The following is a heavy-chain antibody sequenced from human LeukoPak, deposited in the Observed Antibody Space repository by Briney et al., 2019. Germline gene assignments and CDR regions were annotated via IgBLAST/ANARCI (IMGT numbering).Heavy chain of an antibody. CDR2: INPNDGSV. J-gene: IGHJ4*02. D-gene: IGHD6-13*01. CDR1: GYTFTSHW. V-gene: IGHV1-46*01. Sequence: GASVKVSCKASGYTFTSHWIQWVRQAPGQGLEWMGLINPNDGSVAYAHRLQGRVTMTRDTSTSIAYMDLSSLRSEDTAMYYCAKAPRNSSTMLDYWGQGTLLTVSS. CDR3: AKAPRNSSTMLDY.